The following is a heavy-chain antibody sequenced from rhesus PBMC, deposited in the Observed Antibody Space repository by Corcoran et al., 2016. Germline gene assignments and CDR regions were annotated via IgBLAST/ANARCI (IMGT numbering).Heavy chain of an antibody. CDR1: GYSISRGYG. CDR3: ARDIDSSSH. V-gene: IGHV4-127*01. D-gene: IGHD6-19*01. J-gene: IGHJ4*01. CDR2: IYGNSAST. Sequence: QLQLQESGPGLVKPSETLSLTCAVSGYSISRGYGWSWIREPPGKGLEWIGYIYGNSASTNYNPSLKNRVTISKDTSKNQFSLKLSSVTAADTAVYYCARDIDSSSHWGQGVLVTVSS.